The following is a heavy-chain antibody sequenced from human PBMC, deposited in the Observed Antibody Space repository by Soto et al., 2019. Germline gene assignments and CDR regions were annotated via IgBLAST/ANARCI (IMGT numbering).Heavy chain of an antibody. J-gene: IGHJ6*02. Sequence: SVKVSCKASGGTFSSYAISWVRQAPGQGLEWMGGIIPIFGTANYAQKFQGRVTITADESTSTAYMELSSLRSEDTAVYYCARGLYGDYPLNFRYYGMDVWGQGTRVTVSS. D-gene: IGHD4-17*01. CDR2: IIPIFGTA. V-gene: IGHV1-69*13. CDR3: ARGLYGDYPLNFRYYGMDV. CDR1: GGTFSSYA.